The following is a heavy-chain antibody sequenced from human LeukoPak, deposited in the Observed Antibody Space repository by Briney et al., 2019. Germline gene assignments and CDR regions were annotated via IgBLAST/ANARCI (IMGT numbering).Heavy chain of an antibody. D-gene: IGHD3-22*01. Sequence: ASVRVSCKASGYTFTDYYMHWVRQAPGQGLEWMGWINPNSGGTNYAQKFQGRVAMTRDTSINTAYMELSRLRSDDTAVYYCAINPDSSGGGSDWYFDLWGRGTLVTVSS. CDR1: GYTFTDYY. CDR2: INPNSGGT. V-gene: IGHV1-2*02. J-gene: IGHJ2*01. CDR3: AINPDSSGGGSDWYFDL.